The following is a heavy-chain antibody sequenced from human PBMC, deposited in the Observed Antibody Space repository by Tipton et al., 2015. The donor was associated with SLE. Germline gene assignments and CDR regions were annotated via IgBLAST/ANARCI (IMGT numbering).Heavy chain of an antibody. V-gene: IGHV4-34*01. J-gene: IGHJ4*02. CDR3: AREYSGSYPTFDY. CDR2: INHSGST. D-gene: IGHD1-26*01. CDR1: GGSFSDYY. Sequence: TLSLTCAVYGGSFSDYYWSWIRQPPGKGLEWIGEINHSGSTNYNPSLKSRVTISVDTSKNQFSLKLSSVTAADTAVYYCAREYSGSYPTFDYWGQGTLVTVSS.